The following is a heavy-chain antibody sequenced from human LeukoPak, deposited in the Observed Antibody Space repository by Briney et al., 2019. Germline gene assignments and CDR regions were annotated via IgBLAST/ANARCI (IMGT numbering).Heavy chain of an antibody. D-gene: IGHD2-15*01. CDR1: GFTFSSYA. Sequence: GGSLRLSCAASGFTFSSYAMSWVRQAPGKGLEWVSAISGSGGSTYYADSVKGRFAISRGNSKNTLYLQMNSLRAEDTAVYYCAKDPSTPWQLPLYYFDYWGQGTLVTVSS. J-gene: IGHJ4*02. CDR2: ISGSGGST. V-gene: IGHV3-23*01. CDR3: AKDPSTPWQLPLYYFDY.